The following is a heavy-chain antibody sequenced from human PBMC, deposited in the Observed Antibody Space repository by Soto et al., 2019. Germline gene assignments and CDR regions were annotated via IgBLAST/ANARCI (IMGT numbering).Heavy chain of an antibody. Sequence: GGSLRLSCAASGFTFSSYGMHWVRQAPGKGLEWVAVIWYDGSNKYYADSVKGRFTISRDNSKNTLYLQMNSLRAEDTAVYYCAKDRSRTGIADVFEIWGQATMVTVSS. CDR2: IWYDGSNK. J-gene: IGHJ3*02. V-gene: IGHV3-33*06. CDR3: AKDRSRTGIADVFEI. D-gene: IGHD6-13*01. CDR1: GFTFSSYG.